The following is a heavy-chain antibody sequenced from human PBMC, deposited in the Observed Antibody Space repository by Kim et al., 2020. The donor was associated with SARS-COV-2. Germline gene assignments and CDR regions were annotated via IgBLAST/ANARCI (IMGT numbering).Heavy chain of an antibody. J-gene: IGHJ5*02. CDR2: INHSGST. Sequence: SETLSLTCAVYGGSFSGYYWSWIRQPPGKGLEWIGEINHSGSTNYNPSLKSRVTISVDTSKNQFSLKLSSVTAADTAVYYCARGSQLWFPSNWFDPWGQGTLVTVSS. CDR1: GGSFSGYY. CDR3: ARGSQLWFPSNWFDP. D-gene: IGHD3-10*01. V-gene: IGHV4-34*01.